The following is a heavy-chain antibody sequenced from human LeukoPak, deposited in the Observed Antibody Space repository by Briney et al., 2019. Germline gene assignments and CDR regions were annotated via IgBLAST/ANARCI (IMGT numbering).Heavy chain of an antibody. CDR1: GFTFSSYW. CDR3: ARDINAVDSYGYYYYYYMDV. CDR2: IKQDGSEK. J-gene: IGHJ6*03. Sequence: HPGGSLRLSCAASGFTFSSYWMSWVRQAPGKGLEWVANIKQDGSEKYYVDSVKGRFTISRDNAKNSLYLQMNSLRAEDTAVYYCARDINAVDSYGYYYYYYMDVWGKGTTVTVSS. D-gene: IGHD5-18*01. V-gene: IGHV3-7*01.